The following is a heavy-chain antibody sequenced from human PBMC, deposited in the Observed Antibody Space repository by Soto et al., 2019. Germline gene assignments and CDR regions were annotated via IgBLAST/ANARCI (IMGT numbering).Heavy chain of an antibody. CDR1: GVSITSGDYY. V-gene: IGHV4-30-4*01. J-gene: IGHJ5*02. Sequence: QVQLQESGPGLAETLSLTCTVSGVSITSGDYYWNWIRQSPGKGLEWIGNIYYSGRTYYNPSLKSRVTISLDTSKNQFSLKLNSVTAADTAVYYCPSFGVASMNWFDPWGQGTLVTVSS. CDR3: PSFGVASMNWFDP. CDR2: IYYSGRT. D-gene: IGHD3-3*01.